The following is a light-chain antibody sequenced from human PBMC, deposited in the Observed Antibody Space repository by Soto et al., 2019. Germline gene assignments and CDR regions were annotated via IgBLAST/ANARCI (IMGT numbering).Light chain of an antibody. J-gene: IGKJ2*01. V-gene: IGKV1-5*03. CDR1: QSIGSW. Sequence: DIQMTQSPSTLSASVEDGVTITCRASQSIGSWLAWYQQKPGKAPKLLIYKATNLQSGVPSRFSGSGSGTDFSLTISSLQPVDSATYFCQQYNDFQYTFGLGTKLEI. CDR2: KAT. CDR3: QQYNDFQYT.